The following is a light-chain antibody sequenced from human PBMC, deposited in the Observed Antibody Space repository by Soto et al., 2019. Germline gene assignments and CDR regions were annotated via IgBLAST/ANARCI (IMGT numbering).Light chain of an antibody. V-gene: IGKV3-15*01. CDR2: GAS. J-gene: IGKJ1*01. CDR1: QSVSSN. Sequence: EIVMTQSPATLSVSPGERATLSCSDNQSVSSNLAWYQQKPGQAPRLLIYGASTRATGIPARFSGSGSGTEFTLTISSLQSEDFALYFCQQYNNWPPDRTFGQGTKVEIK. CDR3: QQYNNWPPDRT.